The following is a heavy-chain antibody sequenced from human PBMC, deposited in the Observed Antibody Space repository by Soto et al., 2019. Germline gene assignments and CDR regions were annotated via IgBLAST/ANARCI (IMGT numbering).Heavy chain of an antibody. J-gene: IGHJ6*02. CDR1: GDMFRNSA. D-gene: IGHD6-6*01. V-gene: IGHV1-69*01. CDR2: IIPLFRKT. CDR3: ARARLSNGDPNIYFFYGLDV. Sequence: QVQLVQSGAEVKRPGSSVKVSCKASGDMFRNSAFTWGRQAPGQGLDWMGVIIPLFRKTDVAQKFQGRLTFTADESTNTLYMEVYSLTSEDTAVYYCARARLSNGDPNIYFFYGLDVWGQGTTITVSS.